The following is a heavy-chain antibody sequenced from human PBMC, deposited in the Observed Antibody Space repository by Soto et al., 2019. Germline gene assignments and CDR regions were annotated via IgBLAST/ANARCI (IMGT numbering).Heavy chain of an antibody. V-gene: IGHV3-30*04. D-gene: IGHD2-21*02. CDR3: ARTYECAKSDCYRAFDM. CDR2: TSSDGTDN. Sequence: GGSLRLSGAASGFTFSSYAMHWVRQAPGTGPEWVAATSSDGTDNVYADSVSGRFTISRDNSKNTLYLQMNSLRSEDAAVYYCARTYECAKSDCYRAFDMWGQGTMVSV. CDR1: GFTFSSYA. J-gene: IGHJ3*02.